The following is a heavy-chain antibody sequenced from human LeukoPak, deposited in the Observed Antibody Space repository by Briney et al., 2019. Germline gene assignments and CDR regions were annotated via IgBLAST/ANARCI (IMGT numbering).Heavy chain of an antibody. D-gene: IGHD3-10*01. CDR3: ARGSRGGDGYYFDY. Sequence: GGSLRLSCAASGFTFSSYGMHWARQAPGKGLEWVAVIWYDGSNKYYADSVKGRFTISRDNSKNTLYLQMNSLRAEDTAVYYCARGSRGGDGYYFDYWGQGTLVTVSS. J-gene: IGHJ4*02. V-gene: IGHV3-33*01. CDR2: IWYDGSNK. CDR1: GFTFSSYG.